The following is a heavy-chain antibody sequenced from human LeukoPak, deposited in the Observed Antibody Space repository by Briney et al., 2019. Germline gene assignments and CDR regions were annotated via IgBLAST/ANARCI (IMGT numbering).Heavy chain of an antibody. CDR2: IRFDGNSK. Sequence: GSLRLSCLASGFTLSSFSVYWVRQAPGKGLEWVAFIRFDGNSKYYADSVGGRFTISRDNSENTLYLQMNSLRAEDTAVYYCAKDQGDYCSGFSCYSGEYGHFQHWGQGTLVTVSS. V-gene: IGHV3-30*02. D-gene: IGHD2-2*01. CDR1: GFTLSSFS. J-gene: IGHJ1*01. CDR3: AKDQGDYCSGFSCYSGEYGHFQH.